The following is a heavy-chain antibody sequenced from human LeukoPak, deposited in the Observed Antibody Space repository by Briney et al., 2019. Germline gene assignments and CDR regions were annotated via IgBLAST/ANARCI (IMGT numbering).Heavy chain of an antibody. D-gene: IGHD3-22*01. V-gene: IGHV3-21*01. CDR3: AKRTWSYYYDSSGHIDY. CDR1: GFTFSSYS. J-gene: IGHJ4*02. Sequence: GGSLRLSCAASGFTFSSYSMNWVRQAPGKGLEWVSCITRSSIYIYYADSVKGRFTISRDNSKNTLYLQMNSLRAEDTAVYYCAKRTWSYYYDSSGHIDYWGQGTLVTVSS. CDR2: ITRSSIYI.